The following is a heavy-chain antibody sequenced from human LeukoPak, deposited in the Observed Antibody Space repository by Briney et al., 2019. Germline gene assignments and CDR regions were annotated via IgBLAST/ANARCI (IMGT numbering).Heavy chain of an antibody. D-gene: IGHD3-16*01. CDR2: ISGSDGSS. Sequence: AGGSLRLSCAASGFTVGNYYMSWLRQAPGKGLEWVSGISGSDGSSNYADTVKGRFTISRDNSKNTLYLQMNSLRVEDTAVYYCAKRPYALGGAFDYWGQGTLVTVSS. CDR3: AKRPYALGGAFDY. CDR1: GFTVGNYY. V-gene: IGHV3-23*01. J-gene: IGHJ4*02.